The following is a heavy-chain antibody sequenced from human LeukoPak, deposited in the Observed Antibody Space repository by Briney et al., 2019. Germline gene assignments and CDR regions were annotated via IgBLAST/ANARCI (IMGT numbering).Heavy chain of an antibody. J-gene: IGHJ5*02. CDR2: ISAYNGNT. Sequence: ASVKVSCKASGYTFTGYGISWVRQAPGQGLEWMGWISAYNGNTNYAQKLQCRVTMTTDTPTSTAYMELRSLRSDDTAVYYCAREFHVPYYDILTGYYNYWFDPWGQGTLVTVSS. D-gene: IGHD3-9*01. V-gene: IGHV1-18*01. CDR3: AREFHVPYYDILTGYYNYWFDP. CDR1: GYTFTGYG.